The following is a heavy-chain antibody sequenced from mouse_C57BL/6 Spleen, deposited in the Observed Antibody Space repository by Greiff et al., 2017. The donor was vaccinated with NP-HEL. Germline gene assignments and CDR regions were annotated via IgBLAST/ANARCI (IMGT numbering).Heavy chain of an antibody. Sequence: VQLQQSGPELVKPGASVKISCKASGYAFSSSWMNWVKQRPGKGLEWIGRIYPGDGDTNYNGKFKGKATLTADKSSSTAYMQLSSLTSEDSVVYFCARHLFAYWGQGTLVTVSA. CDR1: GYAFSSSW. V-gene: IGHV1-82*01. J-gene: IGHJ3*01. D-gene: IGHD5-1*01. CDR2: IYPGDGDT. CDR3: ARHLFAY.